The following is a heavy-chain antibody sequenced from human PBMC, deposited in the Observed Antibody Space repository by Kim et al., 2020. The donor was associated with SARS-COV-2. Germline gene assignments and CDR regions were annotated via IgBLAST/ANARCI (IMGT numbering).Heavy chain of an antibody. CDR3: AKSGVTMIVVYYFDY. Sequence: SVKGRFTISRDNSKNTLYLQMNSLRAEDTAVYYCAKSGVTMIVVYYFDYWGQGTLVTVSS. D-gene: IGHD3-22*01. J-gene: IGHJ4*02. V-gene: IGHV3-23*01.